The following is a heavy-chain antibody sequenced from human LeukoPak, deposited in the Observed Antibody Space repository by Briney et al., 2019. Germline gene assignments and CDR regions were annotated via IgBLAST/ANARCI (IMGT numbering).Heavy chain of an antibody. CDR3: ARDMYYYDSSGYSPFDY. D-gene: IGHD3-22*01. J-gene: IGHJ4*02. Sequence: QSGGSLRLSCAASGFTVSSNYMSWVRQAPGKGLEWVSVIYSGGSTYYADSVKGRFTISRDNSKNTLYLQMNSLRAEDTAVYYCARDMYYYDSSGYSPFDYWGQGTLVTVSS. CDR1: GFTVSSNY. V-gene: IGHV3-66*01. CDR2: IYSGGST.